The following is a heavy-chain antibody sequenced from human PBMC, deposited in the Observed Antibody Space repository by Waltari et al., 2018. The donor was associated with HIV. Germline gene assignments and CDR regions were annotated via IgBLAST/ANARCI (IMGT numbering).Heavy chain of an antibody. CDR3: TLGRIDDIRSGRENLGGFDP. CDR2: IIPAICIA. CDR1: GETVSNYH. Sequence: VPLVQSGAEGKKPGSSVRVSCEASGETVSNYHVSWLGLAPGQGLDWMGRIIPAICIAMHTENFQGRVTINADKSTNSAYMELGGLRSEDTALYFCTLGRIDDIRSGRENLGGFDPWGPGTLVTVSS. J-gene: IGHJ5*02. V-gene: IGHV1-69*04. D-gene: IGHD3-3*01.